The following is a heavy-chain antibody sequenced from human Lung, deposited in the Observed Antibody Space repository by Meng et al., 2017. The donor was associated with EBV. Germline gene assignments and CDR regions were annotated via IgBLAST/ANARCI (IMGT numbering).Heavy chain of an antibody. V-gene: IGHV3-74*01. CDR1: GFRFSRYW. CDR3: SRDLVGSDDD. J-gene: IGHJ4*02. D-gene: IGHD6-25*01. CDR2: TNEDGRIT. Sequence: EVKMVEAGGTLVQLGGSLRLSCAVSGFRFSRYWMHWVRQVPGKGLEWVSRTNEDGRITNYADSVKGRFTISRDNTKNTLYLQMNSLRAEDTAVYFCSRDLVGSDDDWGQGTLVTVFS.